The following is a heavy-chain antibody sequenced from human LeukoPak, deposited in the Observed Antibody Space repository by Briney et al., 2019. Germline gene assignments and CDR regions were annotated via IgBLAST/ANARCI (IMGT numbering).Heavy chain of an antibody. CDR1: GFTFSNSW. Sequence: GSLRLSCAASGFTFSNSWMNWVRQAPGKGLEWVANIRADGSEKDCVDSVKGRFTISRDNAKNSLYLQMNSLRVEDTALYYCARGGESRAMLHQWGQGTLVTVSS. CDR2: IRADGSEK. CDR3: ARGGESRAMLHQ. D-gene: IGHD3-16*01. V-gene: IGHV3-7*04. J-gene: IGHJ4*02.